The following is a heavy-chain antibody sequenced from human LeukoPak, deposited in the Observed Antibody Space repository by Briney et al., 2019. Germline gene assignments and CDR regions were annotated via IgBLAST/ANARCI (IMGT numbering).Heavy chain of an antibody. V-gene: IGHV4-34*01. J-gene: IGHJ6*03. Sequence: SETLSLTCAVYGGSFSGYYWSWIRQPPGKGLEWIGEINHSGSTNYNPSLKSRVTISVDTSKNQFSLQLNSVTPEDTAVYYCVRVWTGTIGYMDVWGKGTTVTVSS. D-gene: IGHD1-7*01. CDR3: VRVWTGTIGYMDV. CDR2: INHSGST. CDR1: GGSFSGYY.